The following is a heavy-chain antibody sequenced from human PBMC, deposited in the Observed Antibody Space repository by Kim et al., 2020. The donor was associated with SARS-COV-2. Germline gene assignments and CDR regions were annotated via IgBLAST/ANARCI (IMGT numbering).Heavy chain of an antibody. CDR1: GFTFSSYS. Sequence: GGSLRLSCAASGFTFSSYSMNWVRQAPGKGLEWVSSISSSSSYIYYADSVKGRFTISRDNAKNSLYLQMNSLRAEDTAVYYCARDTPPGDSSFLGNFDYWGQGTLVTVSS. J-gene: IGHJ4*02. D-gene: IGHD3-16*01. CDR2: ISSSSSYI. V-gene: IGHV3-21*04. CDR3: ARDTPPGDSSFLGNFDY.